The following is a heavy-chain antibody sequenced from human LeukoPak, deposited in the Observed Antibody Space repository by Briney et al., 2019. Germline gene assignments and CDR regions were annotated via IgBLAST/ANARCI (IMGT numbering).Heavy chain of an antibody. Sequence: SETLSLICTVSGGSISSSSYYWGLIRLHPGKGLEWSGSIYCSGSTYYNPSLKSRVTISVDTSKNQCYLKLSSVTAADTAVYYCARHLITMVRGVILAFDIWGQGTMVTVSS. CDR1: GGSISSSSYY. CDR2: IYCSGST. V-gene: IGHV4-39*01. J-gene: IGHJ3*02. CDR3: ARHLITMVRGVILAFDI. D-gene: IGHD3-10*01.